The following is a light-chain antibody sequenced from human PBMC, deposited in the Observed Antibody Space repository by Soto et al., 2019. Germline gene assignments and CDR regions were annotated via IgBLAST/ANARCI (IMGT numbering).Light chain of an antibody. CDR3: VAWDDSRNGYVV. J-gene: IGLJ2*01. Sequence: QSVLTQPPSASGTPGQRVTISCSGSSSNFGSNTVNWYQQLPGTAPKLVIYSNNQRPSGVPDRFSGSKSGTSASLAISGLQSEDEAYYHCVAWDDSRNGYVVCGGGTKVTVL. V-gene: IGLV1-44*01. CDR1: SSNFGSNT. CDR2: SNN.